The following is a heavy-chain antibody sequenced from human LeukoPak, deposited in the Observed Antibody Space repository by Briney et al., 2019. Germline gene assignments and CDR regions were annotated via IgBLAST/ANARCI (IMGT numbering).Heavy chain of an antibody. CDR1: GYTFTGYY. CDR2: INPNSGST. V-gene: IGHV1-2*06. J-gene: IGHJ6*02. D-gene: IGHD6-6*01. Sequence: ASVKVSCKASGYTFTGYYMHWVRQAPGQGLEWMGRINPNSGSTNYAQKFQGRVTMTRDTSISTAYMELSRLRSDDTAVYYCAVPNSSSNGMDVWGQGTTVTVSS. CDR3: AVPNSSSNGMDV.